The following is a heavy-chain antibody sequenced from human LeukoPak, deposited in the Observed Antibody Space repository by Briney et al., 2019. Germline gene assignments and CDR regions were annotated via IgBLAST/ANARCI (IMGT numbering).Heavy chain of an antibody. J-gene: IGHJ4*02. CDR1: GFTFSSYA. D-gene: IGHD6-19*01. CDR2: ISYDGSNK. Sequence: PGRSLRLSCAASGFTFSSYAMHWVRQAPGKGLEWVAVISYDGSNKYYADSVKGRFTIPRDNSKNTLYLQMNSLRAEDTAVYYCARQGSSGWSGNFDYWGQGTLVTVSS. V-gene: IGHV3-30*04. CDR3: ARQGSSGWSGNFDY.